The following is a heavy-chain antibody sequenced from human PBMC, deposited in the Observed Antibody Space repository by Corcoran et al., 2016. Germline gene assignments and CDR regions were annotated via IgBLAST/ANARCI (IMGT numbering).Heavy chain of an antibody. CDR1: GFTFSSYG. D-gene: IGHD2-2*01. CDR2: ISYDGSNK. Sequence: QVQLVESGGGVVQPGRSLRLSCAASGFTFSSYGMHWVRQAPGKGLEWVAVISYDGSNKYYADSVKGRFTISRDNSKNTLYLQMNSLRAEDTAVYYCATCPFNYYYGMDVWGQGTMFTV. V-gene: IGHV3-30*03. CDR3: ATCPFNYYYGMDV. J-gene: IGHJ6*02.